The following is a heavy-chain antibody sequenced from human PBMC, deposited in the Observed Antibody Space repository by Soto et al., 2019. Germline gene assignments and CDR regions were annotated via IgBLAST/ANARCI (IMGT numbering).Heavy chain of an antibody. V-gene: IGHV3-23*01. Sequence: GGSLRLSCAASGFTFSSYAMSWVRQAPGKGLEWVSAISGSGGSTYYADSVKGRFTISRDNSKNTLYLQMNSLRAEDTAVYYCAKSPYYYDSSGYYPACAFDIWGQGTMVTVSS. CDR3: AKSPYYYDSSGYYPACAFDI. J-gene: IGHJ3*02. CDR1: GFTFSSYA. CDR2: ISGSGGST. D-gene: IGHD3-22*01.